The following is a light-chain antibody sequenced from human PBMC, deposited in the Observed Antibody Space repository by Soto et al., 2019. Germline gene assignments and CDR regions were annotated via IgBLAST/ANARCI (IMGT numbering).Light chain of an antibody. CDR2: GAS. V-gene: IGKV3-15*01. J-gene: IGKJ2*01. CDR1: QSVSNN. Sequence: EIVMTQSPATLSVSPGERATLSCRASQSVSNNLAWYQQKPGQAPRLLIYGASTRATGIPARFSGSGSGTESTLTISSLQSEDFAVYYCQQYNNWPHTFGQGTKLEIK. CDR3: QQYNNWPHT.